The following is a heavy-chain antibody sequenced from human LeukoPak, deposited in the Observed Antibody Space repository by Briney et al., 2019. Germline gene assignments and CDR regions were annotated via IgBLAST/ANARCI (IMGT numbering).Heavy chain of an antibody. CDR1: GDSISSYY. CDR2: YYSGST. J-gene: IGHJ6*03. CDR3: ARGKHSSGWYYYYYMDV. D-gene: IGHD6-19*01. Sequence: PSETLSLTCTVSGDSISSYYWTWIRQPPGKGLEWIGYYYSGSTNYNPSLNSRVTISLDPSQNQFSLKLTSVTAADTAVYYCARGKHSSGWYYYYYMDVWGKGTTVTVSS. V-gene: IGHV4-59*01.